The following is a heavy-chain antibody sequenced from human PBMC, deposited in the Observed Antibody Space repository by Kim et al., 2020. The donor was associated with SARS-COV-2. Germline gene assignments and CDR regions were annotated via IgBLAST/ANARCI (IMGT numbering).Heavy chain of an antibody. CDR2: IYPGDSDT. Sequence: GESLKISCKGSGYTFGKSWIAWVRQMPGRGLEWMGIIYPGDSDTRYSPSFQGQVTITADKSISTVYLQWTSLKASDTALYFCAREAYDDDGHTYWFFDLWGRGTLVSVS. CDR1: GYTFGKSW. V-gene: IGHV5-51*01. J-gene: IGHJ2*01. D-gene: IGHD3-16*01. CDR3: AREAYDDDGHTYWFFDL.